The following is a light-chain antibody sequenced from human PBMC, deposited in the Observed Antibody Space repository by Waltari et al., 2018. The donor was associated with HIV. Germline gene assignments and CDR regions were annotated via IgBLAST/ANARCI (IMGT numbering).Light chain of an antibody. CDR3: LAWDSSTVI. J-gene: IGLJ2*01. Sequence: SYELIQPPSVSVSPGQTATITCSGYKLGNRYVCWYEQKPGQSPLLVIYDDTKRPSGIPERFSGSNSVNTATLTISGTQAVDEADYYCLAWDSSTVIFGGGTRLTVL. CDR2: DDT. V-gene: IGLV3-1*01. CDR1: KLGNRY.